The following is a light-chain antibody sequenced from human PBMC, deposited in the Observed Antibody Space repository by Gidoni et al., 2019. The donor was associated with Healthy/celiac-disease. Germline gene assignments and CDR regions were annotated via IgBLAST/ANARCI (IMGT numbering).Light chain of an antibody. J-gene: IGKJ4*01. CDR2: AAS. Sequence: DIQMTQSPSSLSASVGDRVTITCRASHGISNYLASYQQKPGKVPKLLIYAASTLQSGVPSRFSGSGSGTDFTLTISSLQPEDVATYYCQKYNSAPLTFGGGTKVEIK. CDR1: HGISNY. V-gene: IGKV1-27*01. CDR3: QKYNSAPLT.